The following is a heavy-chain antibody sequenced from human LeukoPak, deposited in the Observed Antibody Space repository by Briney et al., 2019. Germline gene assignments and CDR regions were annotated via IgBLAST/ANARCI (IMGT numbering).Heavy chain of an antibody. Sequence: GGALRLSCVASRFTLSSYAMSRVRQAPGKGLEGVSAICGSGGSTYYVDSVKGRFTISRDNSKNTLYLQMNSLRAEDTAVYYCAKAQWLVPRYFDYWGQGTLVTVSS. D-gene: IGHD6-19*01. J-gene: IGHJ4*02. CDR2: ICGSGGST. V-gene: IGHV3-23*01. CDR1: RFTLSSYA. CDR3: AKAQWLVPRYFDY.